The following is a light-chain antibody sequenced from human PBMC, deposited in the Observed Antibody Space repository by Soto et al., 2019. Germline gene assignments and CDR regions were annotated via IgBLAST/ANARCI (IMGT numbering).Light chain of an antibody. V-gene: IGKV1-5*01. CDR1: QSISSW. Sequence: DIQVTQSPSTLSSSVGDRVTITCRASQSISSWLAWYQQKPGKAPKPLIYDASSLESGVPSRFSGSGSGTEFTLTISSLQPDDFATYYCQQYNTYPWTFGQGTKVDIK. J-gene: IGKJ1*01. CDR3: QQYNTYPWT. CDR2: DAS.